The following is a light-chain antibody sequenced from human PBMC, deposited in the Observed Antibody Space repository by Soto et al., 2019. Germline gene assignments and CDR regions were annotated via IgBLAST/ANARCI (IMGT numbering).Light chain of an antibody. Sequence: PGERVTLSCRASQRVCSGCLAWYQQKPGQSPRLLIYGASSRATGIPDRFSGSGSGTDFTLTISRLEPEDFAVYYCQHYGTTPWTFGQGTKVGIK. CDR3: QHYGTTPWT. CDR2: GAS. V-gene: IGKV3-20*01. J-gene: IGKJ1*01. CDR1: QRVCSGC.